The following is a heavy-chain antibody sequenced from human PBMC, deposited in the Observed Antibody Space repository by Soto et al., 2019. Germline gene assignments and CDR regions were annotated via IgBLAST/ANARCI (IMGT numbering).Heavy chain of an antibody. J-gene: IGHJ4*02. CDR3: VKEGYYDSRGYYVNLDFDY. D-gene: IGHD3-22*01. Sequence: PGGSLRLSCSAPGFTFSTYTMHWVRQAPGKGLEFVSAISTNGGSTYYSDSVKGRFTISRDNSKNTLYRQMSSLRPEDTAVYYCVKEGYYDSRGYYVNLDFDYWGQGTLVTVSS. V-gene: IGHV3-64D*06. CDR2: ISTNGGST. CDR1: GFTFSTYT.